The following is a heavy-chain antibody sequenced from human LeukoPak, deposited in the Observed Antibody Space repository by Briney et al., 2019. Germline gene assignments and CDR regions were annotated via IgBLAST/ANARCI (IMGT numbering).Heavy chain of an antibody. V-gene: IGHV4-39*07. CDR2: IYYSGST. J-gene: IGHJ2*01. CDR1: GGSISSSSYY. CDR3: ARDAWRDGYNYVDL. D-gene: IGHD5-24*01. Sequence: SETLSLTCTVSGGSISSSSYYWGWIRQPPGKGLEWIGSIYYSGSTYYNPSLKSRVTISVDTSKNQFSLKLSSVTAADTAVYYCARDAWRDGYNYVDLWGRGTLVTVSS.